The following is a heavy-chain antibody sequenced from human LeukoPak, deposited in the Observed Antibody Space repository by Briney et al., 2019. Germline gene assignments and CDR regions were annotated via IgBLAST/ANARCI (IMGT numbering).Heavy chain of an antibody. CDR3: ARGRLYSGSYYSY. V-gene: IGHV4-4*07. CDR2: MFSSGTT. Sequence: SETLSLTCTVSGGSTSRYYWNWIRQPAGKGLEWIGRMFSSGTTNYNPSLKSRLTMSIDTSKNQFSLNLSSVTAADTAVYYCARGRLYSGSYYSYWGQGTLVTVSS. CDR1: GGSTSRYY. J-gene: IGHJ4*02. D-gene: IGHD1-26*01.